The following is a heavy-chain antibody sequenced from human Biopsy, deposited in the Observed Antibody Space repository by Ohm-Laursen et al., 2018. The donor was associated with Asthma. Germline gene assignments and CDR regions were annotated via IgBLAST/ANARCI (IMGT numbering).Heavy chain of an antibody. J-gene: IGHJ6*02. CDR2: ISVYNGNT. CDR1: GYTLNSAG. V-gene: IGHV1-18*01. D-gene: IGHD3-10*01. Sequence: SVKVSCKTSGYTLNSAGITWVRQAPGQGLEWMGWISVYNGNTKVAQKLQDRVTMITDTSASTAYMELRSLRSDDTAVYFCARAVDYSHYYGIDVWGQGTTVTVS. CDR3: ARAVDYSHYYGIDV.